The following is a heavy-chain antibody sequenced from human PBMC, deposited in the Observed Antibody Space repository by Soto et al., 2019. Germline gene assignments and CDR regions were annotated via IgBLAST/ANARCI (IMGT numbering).Heavy chain of an antibody. J-gene: IGHJ6*02. Sequence: GASVKVSCKASGYTFTSYDINWVRQATGQGLEWMGWMNPNSGNTGYAQKFQGRVTMTRNTSISTAYMELSSLRSEDTAVYYCAREGGPHGSGRAYGMDVWGQGTTVTVSS. CDR2: MNPNSGNT. D-gene: IGHD3-10*01. V-gene: IGHV1-8*01. CDR1: GYTFTSYD. CDR3: AREGGPHGSGRAYGMDV.